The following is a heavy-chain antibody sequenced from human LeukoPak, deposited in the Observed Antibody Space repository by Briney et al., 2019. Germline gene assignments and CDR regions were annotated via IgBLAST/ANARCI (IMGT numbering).Heavy chain of an antibody. CDR3: ARGLSGSEYYFEY. Sequence: ASETLSLTCTVSGGSISSFYWSWIRQPAGKGLEWIGRIYSSGSTNYNPSLKSRVTMSVDTSKNQFSLKLTSVTAADTAVYYCARGLSGSEYYFEYWGRGTLVTVSS. CDR1: GGSISSFY. J-gene: IGHJ4*02. V-gene: IGHV4-4*07. CDR2: IYSSGST. D-gene: IGHD3-10*01.